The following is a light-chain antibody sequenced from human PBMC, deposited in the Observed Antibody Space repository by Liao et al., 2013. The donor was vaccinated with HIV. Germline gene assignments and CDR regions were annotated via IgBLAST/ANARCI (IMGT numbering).Light chain of an antibody. J-gene: IGLJ3*02. V-gene: IGLV3-21*04. CDR1: YIGSKS. CDR2: YDS. CDR3: QVWDTSSAHQV. Sequence: SYELTQPPSVSVAPGKTAKITCGGNYIGSKSVHWYQQKPGQAPVLVIYYDSDRPSVIPERFSASNSGNTATLTISRVEAGDEADYYCQVWDTSSAHQVFGGGTKLTVL.